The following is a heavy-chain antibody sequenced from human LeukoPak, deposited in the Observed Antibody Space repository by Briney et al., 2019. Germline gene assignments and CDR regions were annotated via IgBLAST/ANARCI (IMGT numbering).Heavy chain of an antibody. J-gene: IGHJ5*02. D-gene: IGHD6-19*01. CDR2: ISTYNGNT. V-gene: IGHV1-18*01. Sequence: ASVKVSCKASGYTFTSYGISWVRQAPGQGLEWMGWISTYNGNTNYAQKLQDRVTMTTDTSTNTAYMELRNLRSDDTAVYCCARDQIRKAVAANWFDPWGQGTLVTVSS. CDR1: GYTFTSYG. CDR3: ARDQIRKAVAANWFDP.